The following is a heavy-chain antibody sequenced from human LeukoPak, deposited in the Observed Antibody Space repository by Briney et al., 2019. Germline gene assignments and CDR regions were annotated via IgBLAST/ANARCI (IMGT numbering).Heavy chain of an antibody. CDR2: IKGDGIST. CDR3: ANEAEVDY. D-gene: IGHD1-1*01. Sequence: GGSLRLSCAASGFDFSSNWMHWVRHAPGQGLVWVSRIKGDGISTNYADSVKGRFTISRDNSKNTLYLQMNSLRAEDTAVYYCANEAEVDYWGQGTLVTVSS. J-gene: IGHJ4*02. CDR1: GFDFSSNW. V-gene: IGHV3-74*01.